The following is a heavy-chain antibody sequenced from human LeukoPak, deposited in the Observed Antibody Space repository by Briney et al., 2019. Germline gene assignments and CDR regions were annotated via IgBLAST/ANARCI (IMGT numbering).Heavy chain of an antibody. J-gene: IGHJ1*01. Sequence: GRSLRLSCAASGFTFSDYYMNWIRQAPGKGLEWVTYISSSSTYTNYADSVRGRFTISRDNAKNSLYLQMSSLRAEDTAVYYCARPDYDSSGHYSYWGQGTLVTVSS. CDR2: ISSSSTYT. CDR3: ARPDYDSSGHYSY. CDR1: GFTFSDYY. V-gene: IGHV3-11*06. D-gene: IGHD3-22*01.